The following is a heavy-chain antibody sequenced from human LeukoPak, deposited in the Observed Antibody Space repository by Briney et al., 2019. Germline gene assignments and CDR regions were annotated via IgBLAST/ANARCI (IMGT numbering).Heavy chain of an antibody. CDR3: ARVPRGSTVGTLPYFYYYMDV. D-gene: IGHD1-26*01. CDR1: GGSINNYY. J-gene: IGHJ6*03. V-gene: IGHV4-4*07. CDR2: IYNSWTT. Sequence: SSETLSLTCTVSGGSINNYYWSWIRQPAGKGLEWTGRIYNSWTTNYNPSLKSRVTISVDTSKNQFSLKLSSVTAADTAVYYCARVPRGSTVGTLPYFYYYMDVWGKGTTVIVSS.